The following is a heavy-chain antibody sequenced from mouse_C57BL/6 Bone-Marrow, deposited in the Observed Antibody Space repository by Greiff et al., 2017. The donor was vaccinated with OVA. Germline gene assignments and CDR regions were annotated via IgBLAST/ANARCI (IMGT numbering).Heavy chain of an antibody. Sequence: VQLQQSGPELVKPGASVKISCKASGYAFSSSWMNWVKQRPGKGLEWIGRIYPGDGDTNYNGKFKGKATLTADKSSSTAYMQLSSLTSEDSAVYFCARDYYGRFAYWGQGTLVTVSA. J-gene: IGHJ3*01. CDR2: IYPGDGDT. V-gene: IGHV1-82*01. CDR1: GYAFSSSW. CDR3: ARDYYGRFAY. D-gene: IGHD1-1*01.